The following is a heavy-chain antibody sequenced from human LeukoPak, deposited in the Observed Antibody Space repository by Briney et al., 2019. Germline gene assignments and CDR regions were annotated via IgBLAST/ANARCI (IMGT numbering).Heavy chain of an antibody. CDR1: GFDFSIYR. D-gene: IGHD3-3*01. CDR3: AKGGHHDFWSGYYKGYYFDY. J-gene: IGHJ4*02. CDR2: IRYDGSNK. Sequence: GGSLRLSCAASGFDFSIYRMNWVRQAPGKGLEWVAFIRYDGSNKYYADSVKGRFTISRDNSKNTLYLQMNSLRAEDTAVYYCAKGGHHDFWSGYYKGYYFDYWGQGTLVTVSS. V-gene: IGHV3-30*02.